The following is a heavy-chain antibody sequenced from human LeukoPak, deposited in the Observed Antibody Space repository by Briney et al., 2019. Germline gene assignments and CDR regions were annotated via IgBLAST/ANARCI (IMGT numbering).Heavy chain of an antibody. CDR3: APGVTTFGDAFDI. Sequence: ASVKVSCKASGYTFTGYYMHWVRQAPGQGLEWMGWINPNSGGTNYAQKFQGRVTMTRGTSISTAYMELSRLRSDDTAVYYCAPGVTTFGDAFDIWGQGTMVTVSS. CDR2: INPNSGGT. CDR1: GYTFTGYY. V-gene: IGHV1-2*02. D-gene: IGHD2/OR15-2a*01. J-gene: IGHJ3*02.